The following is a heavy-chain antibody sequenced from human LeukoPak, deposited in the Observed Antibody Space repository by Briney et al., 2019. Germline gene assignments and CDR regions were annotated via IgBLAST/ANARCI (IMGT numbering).Heavy chain of an antibody. CDR1: GGSFSGYY. V-gene: IGHV4-34*01. CDR2: INHSGST. D-gene: IGHD2-2*01. Sequence: SETLSLTCAVYGGSFSGYYWSWIRQPPGKGLEWIGEINHSGSTNYNPSLKSRVTISVDTSKNQFSLKLSSVTAADTAVYYCARGKYCSSTSCPASLDYWGQGTLVTVSS. J-gene: IGHJ4*02. CDR3: ARGKYCSSTSCPASLDY.